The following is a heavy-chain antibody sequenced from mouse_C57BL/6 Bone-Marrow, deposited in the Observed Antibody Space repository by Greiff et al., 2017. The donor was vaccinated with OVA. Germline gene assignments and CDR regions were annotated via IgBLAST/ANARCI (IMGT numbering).Heavy chain of an antibody. CDR3: TSGTWDLCFDY. Sequence: VQLQQSGAELVRPGASVKLSCTASGFYIKDYYMHWVKQRPEQGLEWIGRIDPEDGDTEYAPKFQGKATMTADTSSNTAYLQLSSLTSEDTAVYYCTSGTWDLCFDYWGQGTTLTVSS. J-gene: IGHJ2*01. CDR2: IDPEDGDT. D-gene: IGHD4-1*01. CDR1: GFYIKDYY. V-gene: IGHV14-1*01.